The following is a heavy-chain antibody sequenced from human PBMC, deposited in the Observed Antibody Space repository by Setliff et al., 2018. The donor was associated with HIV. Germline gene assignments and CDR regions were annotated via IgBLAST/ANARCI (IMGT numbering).Heavy chain of an antibody. Sequence: VKVSCKASGYTFSNYDINWVRQATGQGLEWLGWMNPKNGHTTYAQKFQGRVSMLRDTSTGTAYMELTSLTSDDAGVYYCARGYTNVEMSTTYYYYMDVWGIGTAVTVSS. D-gene: IGHD1-1*01. J-gene: IGHJ6*03. V-gene: IGHV1-8*02. CDR2: MNPKNGHT. CDR1: GYTFSNYD. CDR3: ARGYTNVEMSTTYYYYMDV.